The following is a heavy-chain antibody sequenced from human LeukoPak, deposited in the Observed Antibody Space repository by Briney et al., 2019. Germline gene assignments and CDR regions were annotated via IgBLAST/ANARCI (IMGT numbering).Heavy chain of an antibody. CDR1: GFTVSSNY. CDR2: IYSGGST. Sequence: GGSLRLSCAASGFTVSSNYMSWVRQAPGKGLEWVSVIYSGGSTYYADSVKGRFTISRDNSKNTLYLQMNSLRAEDTAVYYCARNPQFFSSSSSRRALWFAYWGQGTLVTVS. D-gene: IGHD6-6*01. CDR3: ARNPQFFSSSSSRRALWFAY. V-gene: IGHV3-66*01. J-gene: IGHJ4*02.